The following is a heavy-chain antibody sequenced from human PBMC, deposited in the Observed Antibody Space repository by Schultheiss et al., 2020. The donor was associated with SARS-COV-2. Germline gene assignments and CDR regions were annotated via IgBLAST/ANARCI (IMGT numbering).Heavy chain of an antibody. CDR1: GFTVSSNY. V-gene: IGHV3-11*04. D-gene: IGHD2-15*01. CDR2: ISSSGSTI. CDR3: AGGDCSGGSRYSYTVDAFDI. J-gene: IGHJ3*02. Sequence: GESLKISCAASGFTVSSNYMSWVRQAPGKGLEWVSYISSSGSTIYYADSVKGRFTISRDNAKNSLYLQMNSLRAEDTAVYYCAGGDCSGGSRYSYTVDAFDIWGQGTMVTVSS.